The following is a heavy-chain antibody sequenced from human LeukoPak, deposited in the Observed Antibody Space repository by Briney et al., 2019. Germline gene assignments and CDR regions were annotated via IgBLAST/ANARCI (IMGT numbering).Heavy chain of an antibody. V-gene: IGHV3-53*01. CDR1: GFTFSSYA. CDR3: ARGSGYPYYFDY. CDR2: IYSGGST. J-gene: IGHJ4*02. D-gene: IGHD3-22*01. Sequence: PGGSLRLSCAASGFTFSSYAMSWVRQVPGKGLEWVSVIYSGGSTYYADSVKGRFTISRDNSKNTLYLQMNSLRAEDTAVYYCARGSGYPYYFDYWGQGTLVTVSS.